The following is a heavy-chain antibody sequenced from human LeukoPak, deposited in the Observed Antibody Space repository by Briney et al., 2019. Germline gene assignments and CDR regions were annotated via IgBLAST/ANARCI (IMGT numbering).Heavy chain of an antibody. Sequence: SETLSLTCTVSGGSISSSSYYWGWIRQPPGKGLEWIGSIYYSGSTYYNPSLKSRVTISVDTSKNQFSLKLSSVTAADTAVYYCARQVLYYDSSGYAFWGQGTLVTVSS. V-gene: IGHV4-39*01. CDR3: ARQVLYYDSSGYAF. CDR2: IYYSGST. CDR1: GGSISSSSYY. J-gene: IGHJ4*02. D-gene: IGHD3-22*01.